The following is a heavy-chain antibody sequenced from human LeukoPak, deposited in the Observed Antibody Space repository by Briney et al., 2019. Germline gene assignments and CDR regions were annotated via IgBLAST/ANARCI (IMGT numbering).Heavy chain of an antibody. J-gene: IGHJ2*01. CDR2: LYSDGRT. D-gene: IGHD5-12*01. CDR3: GRLALTPWYFDL. Sequence: GGSLRLSCAASGFTVSSNYMNWVRQAPGKGLEWVSILYSDGRTFYAGSVKGRFTISRDNSKNTLYLQMNSLRAEDTAVYYCGRLALTPWYFDLWGRGTLVTVSS. CDR1: GFTVSSNY. V-gene: IGHV3-53*01.